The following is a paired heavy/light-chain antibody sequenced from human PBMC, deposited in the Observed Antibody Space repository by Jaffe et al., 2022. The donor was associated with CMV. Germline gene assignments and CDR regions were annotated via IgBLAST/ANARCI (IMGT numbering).Heavy chain of an antibody. V-gene: IGHV1-18*01. D-gene: IGHD3-22*01. J-gene: IGHJ5*02. CDR1: GYTFTSYG. Sequence: QVQLVQSGAEVKKPGASVKVSCKASGYTFTSYGISWVRQAPGQGLEWMGWISAYNGNTNYAQKLQGRVTMTTDTSTSTAYMELRSLRSDDTAVYYCARDRLPDYYDSSPTGWFDPWGQGTLVTVSS. CDR3: ARDRLPDYYDSSPTGWFDP. CDR2: ISAYNGNT.
Light chain of an antibody. CDR1: QSVSSSY. V-gene: IGKV3-20*01. Sequence: EIVLTQSPGTLSLSPGERATLSCRASQSVSSSYLAWYQQKPGQAPRLLIYGASSRATGIPDRFSGSGSGTDFTLTISRLEPEDFAVYYCQQYGSSPATFGPGTKVDIK. CDR2: GAS. CDR3: QQYGSSPAT. J-gene: IGKJ3*01.